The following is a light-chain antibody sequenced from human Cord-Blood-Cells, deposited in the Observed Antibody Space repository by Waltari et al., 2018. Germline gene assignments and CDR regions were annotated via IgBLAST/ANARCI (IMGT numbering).Light chain of an antibody. V-gene: IGLV2-14*01. Sequence: SAMTQPASVSGSPRLSITIPCTGTSRAVGGYNSVSCYQKHPGKAPKLMIYDVCNRPSGVSNRFSGSKSGNTASLTISGLQAEDEADYYCSSYTSSSTFVLFGGGTKLTVL. J-gene: IGLJ2*01. CDR3: SSYTSSSTFVL. CDR1: SRAVGGYNS. CDR2: DVC.